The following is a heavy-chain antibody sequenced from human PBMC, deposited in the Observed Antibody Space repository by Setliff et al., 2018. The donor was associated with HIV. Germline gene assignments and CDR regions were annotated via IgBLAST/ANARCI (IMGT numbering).Heavy chain of an antibody. CDR1: GGTSNTYA. D-gene: IGHD3-10*01. J-gene: IGHJ3*02. CDR2: VITILDIT. CDR3: AGPRGDEAFDI. V-gene: IGHV1-69*10. Sequence: ASVKVSCKASGGTSNTYAINWVRQAPGQGLEWMGQVITILDITSYAQKFQGRVTITADESTNTMYMELSSLRSDDTAVYYCAGPRGDEAFDIWGQGTMVTVS.